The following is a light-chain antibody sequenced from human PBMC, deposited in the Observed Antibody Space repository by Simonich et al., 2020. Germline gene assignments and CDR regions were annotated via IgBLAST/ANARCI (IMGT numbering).Light chain of an antibody. J-gene: IGKJ2*01. Sequence: DIVMTQSPLSLPVPPGEPASISCRSSQSILHSNRYNYLDWYLQKPGQSPQHLIYLGSNRASGVPDRFIGRGSGTDFTLKISRVEAEDVGVYYCMQALQTPYTFGQGTKLEIK. V-gene: IGKV2-28*01. CDR3: MQALQTPYT. CDR1: QSILHSNRYNY. CDR2: LGS.